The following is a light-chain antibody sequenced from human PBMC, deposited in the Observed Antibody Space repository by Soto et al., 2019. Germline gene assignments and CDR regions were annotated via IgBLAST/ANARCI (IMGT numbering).Light chain of an antibody. CDR3: SSYTSSSTRV. J-gene: IGLJ3*02. V-gene: IGLV2-14*01. Sequence: QSVLTQPASVSGSPGQSITISCTGTSSDVGGYNYVSWYQQHPGKAPKLMIYVVSNRPSGVSNRFSGSKSGNTASLTISGLQAEDEADYYCSSYTSSSTRVFGGGTQLTVL. CDR2: VVS. CDR1: SSDVGGYNY.